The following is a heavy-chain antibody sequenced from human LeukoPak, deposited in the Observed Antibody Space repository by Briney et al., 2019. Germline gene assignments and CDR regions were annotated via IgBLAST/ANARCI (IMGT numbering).Heavy chain of an antibody. CDR1: GFTFSNYA. CDR2: VSGSDGRT. D-gene: IGHD4-17*01. CDR3: ARDLATVTTTPWFDP. V-gene: IGHV3-23*01. J-gene: IGHJ5*02. Sequence: GGSLRLSCTASGFTFSNYAMTWVRQAPGKGLEWVSSVSGSDGRTYYADSVKGRFTISRDNAKNSLYLQMNSLRAEDTAVYYCARDLATVTTTPWFDPWGRGTLVTVSS.